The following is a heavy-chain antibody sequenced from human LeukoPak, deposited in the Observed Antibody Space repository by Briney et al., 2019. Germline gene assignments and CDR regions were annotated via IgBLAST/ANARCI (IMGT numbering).Heavy chain of an antibody. D-gene: IGHD3-3*01. CDR2: INPNSGGT. CDR3: ARDYDFWSGYYTVDY. V-gene: IGHV1-2*02. Sequence: ASVKVSCKASGYTFTGYYMHWVRQAPGQGLEWMGWINPNSGGTNYAQKFQGRVTMTRDTSISTAYMELSRLRSDDTAVYYCARDYDFWSGYYTVDYWGQGTLVTVSS. J-gene: IGHJ4*02. CDR1: GYTFTGYY.